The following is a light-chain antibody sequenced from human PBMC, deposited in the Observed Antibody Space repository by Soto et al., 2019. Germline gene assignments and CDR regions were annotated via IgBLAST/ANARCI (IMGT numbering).Light chain of an antibody. CDR3: QQTYKSPQT. CDR1: QTISDY. J-gene: IGKJ1*01. Sequence: DIQVTQSPSSLSASVGDRVTITCRASQTISDYVNWYQQKSGKAPKLLIYAASSLHTGVPSRFSGSGPGTDFTLTISSLQPEDFATYYCQQTYKSPQTFGQGTKVEIK. V-gene: IGKV1-39*01. CDR2: AAS.